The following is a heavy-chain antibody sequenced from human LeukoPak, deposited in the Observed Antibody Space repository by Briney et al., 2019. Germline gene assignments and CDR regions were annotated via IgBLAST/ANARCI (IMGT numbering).Heavy chain of an antibody. D-gene: IGHD6-19*01. CDR3: AKDNRRHYTSGPNPDSLH. J-gene: IGHJ4*02. V-gene: IGHV3-9*01. CDR1: GFIFNNYA. Sequence: GGSLRLSCAGSGFIFNNYAMHWVRKPPGKGLEGVSGISWNSGSIDYADSVKRRFTISRDNPKNSLYLQMNSLRVEDTAFYYCAKDNRRHYTSGPNPDSLHWGQGALVTVSS. CDR2: ISWNSGSI.